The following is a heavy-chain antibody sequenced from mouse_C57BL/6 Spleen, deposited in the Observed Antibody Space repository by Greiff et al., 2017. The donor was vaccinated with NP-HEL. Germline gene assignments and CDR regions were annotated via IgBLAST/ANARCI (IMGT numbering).Heavy chain of an antibody. CDR2: ISSGGSYT. J-gene: IGHJ3*01. CDR3: ARHDYDGTAWFAY. Sequence: EVHLVESGGDLVKPGGSLKLSCAASGFTFSSYGMSWVRQTPDKRLEWVATISSGGSYTYYPDSVKGRFTISRDNAKNTLYLQMSSLKSEDTAMYYCARHDYDGTAWFAYWGQGTLVTVSA. D-gene: IGHD2-4*01. V-gene: IGHV5-6*01. CDR1: GFTFSSYG.